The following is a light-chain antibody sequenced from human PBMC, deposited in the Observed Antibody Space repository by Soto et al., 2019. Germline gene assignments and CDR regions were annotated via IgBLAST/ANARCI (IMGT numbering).Light chain of an antibody. J-gene: IGLJ3*02. Sequence: HSALTQPASVSGSPGQSITISCTGTSSDIGAFNYVSWYQQHPGKGPQVIIFEVTNRPSGVSNRFSGSKSGNTASLTISDLQAEDEADYFCGSYTGGITYWVFGGGTQLT. V-gene: IGLV2-14*01. CDR1: SSDIGAFNY. CDR3: GSYTGGITYWV. CDR2: EVT.